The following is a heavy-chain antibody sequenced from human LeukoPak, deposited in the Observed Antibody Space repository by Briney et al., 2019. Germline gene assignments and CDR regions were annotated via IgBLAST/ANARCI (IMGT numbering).Heavy chain of an antibody. CDR2: IYYSGST. V-gene: IGHV4-39*07. CDR1: GGSISSSSYY. J-gene: IGHJ4*02. D-gene: IGHD1-26*01. Sequence: SETLSLTCTVSGGSISSSSYYWGWIRQPPGKGLEWIGSIYYSGSTYYNPSLKSRVTISVDTSKNQFSLKLSSVTAADTAVYYCARDLLGATGWGQGTLVTVSS. CDR3: ARDLLGATG.